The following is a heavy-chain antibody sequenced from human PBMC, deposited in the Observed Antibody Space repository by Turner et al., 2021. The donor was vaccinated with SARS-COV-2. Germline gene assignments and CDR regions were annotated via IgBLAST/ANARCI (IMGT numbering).Heavy chain of an antibody. CDR1: GYTFTGYY. CDR2: INPNSGGT. V-gene: IGHV1-2*02. D-gene: IGHD5-18*01. CDR3: ARSRYTYGSYYYYGMDV. J-gene: IGHJ6*02. Sequence: QVPLVQSGAEVKKPGASVKVSCTASGYTFTGYYMHWVRQAPGQGLEWMGWINPNSGGTNYAQKCQGRVTMTWDTSISTAYMELSRLRSDDTAVYYCARSRYTYGSYYYYGMDVWGQGTTVTVSS.